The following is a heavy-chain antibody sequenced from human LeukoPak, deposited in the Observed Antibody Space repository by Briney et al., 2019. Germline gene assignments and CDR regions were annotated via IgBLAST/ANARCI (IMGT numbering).Heavy chain of an antibody. CDR3: TRRTYRADFDY. V-gene: IGHV4-39*01. Sequence: SETLSLTCNVSGAFIISSNYYWAWIRQPPGKGLEWIGNIYSSGSTQYTPSLKSRVTISADTSKNQFFLKLTSATAADTAVYYCTRRTYRADFDYWGQGSLVTVSS. D-gene: IGHD3-16*02. J-gene: IGHJ4*02. CDR1: GAFIISSNYY. CDR2: IYSSGST.